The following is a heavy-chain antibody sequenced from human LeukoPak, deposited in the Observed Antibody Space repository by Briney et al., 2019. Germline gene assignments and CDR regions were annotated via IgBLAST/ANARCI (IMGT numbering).Heavy chain of an antibody. V-gene: IGHV3-7*01. CDR2: INLDGSER. D-gene: IGHD6-13*01. CDR1: GFTFSTYA. CDR3: GRVIAGAIDY. J-gene: IGHJ4*02. Sequence: GGSLRLSCAASGFTFSTYAMTWVRQAPGKGLEWVANINLDGSERFYVDFVKGRFTISRDNADNSMYLQMNSLRAEDTAVYYCGRVIAGAIDYWGQGTLVTVSS.